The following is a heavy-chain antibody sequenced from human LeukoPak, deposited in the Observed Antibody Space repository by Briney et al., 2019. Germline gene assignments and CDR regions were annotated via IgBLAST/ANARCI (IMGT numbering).Heavy chain of an antibody. CDR2: IRYDGSNK. V-gene: IGHV3-30*02. D-gene: IGHD3-3*01. CDR1: GFTFSSYG. Sequence: TGGSLRLSCAASGFTFSSYGMHWVRQAPGKGLEWVAFIRYDGSNKYYADSVKGRFTISRDNSKNTLYLQMNSLRAEDTAVYYCAKDYDFWSGCLGYSSSSGMDYWGQGTLVTVSS. J-gene: IGHJ4*02. CDR3: AKDYDFWSGCLGYSSSSGMDY.